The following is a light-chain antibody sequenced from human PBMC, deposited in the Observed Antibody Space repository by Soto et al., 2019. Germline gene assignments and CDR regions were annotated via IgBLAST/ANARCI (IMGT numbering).Light chain of an antibody. CDR3: QRYDSFRT. CDR1: QSLLHSHW. V-gene: IGKV1-5*03. CDR2: KAS. Sequence: MTQSPLSLPVTPGEPASISCRSSQSLLHSHWLAWYQQKPGKVPKLLIYKASTLESGVPSRFSGSASGTEFTLTISSLQPDDFATYYCQRYDSFRTFGQGTKGDIK. J-gene: IGKJ1*01.